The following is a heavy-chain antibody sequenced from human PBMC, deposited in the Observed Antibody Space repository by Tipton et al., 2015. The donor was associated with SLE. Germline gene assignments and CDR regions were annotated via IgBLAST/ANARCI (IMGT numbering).Heavy chain of an antibody. Sequence: TLSLTCAVYGGSFSGYYWGWIRQPPGKGLEWIGYIYYSGSTNYNPSLKSRVTISVDRSKNQFSLKLSSVTAADTAVYYCARTYYDFWSAEGYFDYWGQGTLVTVSS. CDR1: GGSFSGYY. CDR3: ARTYYDFWSAEGYFDY. J-gene: IGHJ4*02. D-gene: IGHD3-3*01. CDR2: IYYSGST. V-gene: IGHV4-59*12.